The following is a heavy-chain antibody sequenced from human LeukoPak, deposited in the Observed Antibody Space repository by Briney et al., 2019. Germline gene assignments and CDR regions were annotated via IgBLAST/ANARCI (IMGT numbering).Heavy chain of an antibody. CDR2: ISSSGSTI. V-gene: IGHV3-11*01. CDR1: GFTFSDYY. CDR3: AKGMNYYDSSVYYYEGDAFDI. D-gene: IGHD3-22*01. J-gene: IGHJ3*02. Sequence: PGGSLRLSCAASGFTFSDYYMSWIRQAPGKGLEWVSYISSSGSTIYYADSVKGRFTISRDNSKNSLYLQMNSLRTEDTALYYCAKGMNYYDSSVYYYEGDAFDIWGQGTMVTVSS.